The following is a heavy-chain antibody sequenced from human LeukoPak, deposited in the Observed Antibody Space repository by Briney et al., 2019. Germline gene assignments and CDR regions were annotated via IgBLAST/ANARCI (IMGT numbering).Heavy chain of an antibody. V-gene: IGHV3-15*01. Sequence: GGSLRLSCAASVFTFSNAWMSWVCQAPGEGLEWGVRIKSKTDGGTTEYAARVKGRFTISRDDSKNTLYLQMNSLKTEDTAVYYCTTVAVTMVRGIIIIPRSFDYGGQGTLVTVSS. CDR1: VFTFSNAW. D-gene: IGHD3-10*01. CDR2: IKSKTDGGTT. CDR3: TTVAVTMVRGIIIIPRSFDY. J-gene: IGHJ4*02.